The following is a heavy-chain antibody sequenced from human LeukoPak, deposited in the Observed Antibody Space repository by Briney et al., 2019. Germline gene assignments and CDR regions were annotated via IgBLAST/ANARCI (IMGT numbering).Heavy chain of an antibody. CDR1: GFTFSSYV. D-gene: IGHD6-13*01. CDR2: ISGSGGST. Sequence: GGSLRLSCAASGFTFSSYVMSWVRQAPGKGLEWVSTISGSGGSTYYADSVKGRFTISRDNSKNTLYLQMNSLRAEDTAVYYCAKVGGSRPFDYWGQGTLVTVSS. J-gene: IGHJ4*02. V-gene: IGHV3-23*01. CDR3: AKVGGSRPFDY.